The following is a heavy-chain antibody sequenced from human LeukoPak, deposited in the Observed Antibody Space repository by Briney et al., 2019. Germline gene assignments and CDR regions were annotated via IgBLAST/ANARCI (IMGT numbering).Heavy chain of an antibody. CDR3: ARGRSLHYDILTGYPYYFDY. CDR1: GGSISSYY. D-gene: IGHD3-9*01. Sequence: PSETLSLTCTVSGGSISSYYWSWIRQPPGKGLEWIGYIYYSGSTNYNPSLKSRVTISVDTSKNQFSLKLSSVTAADTAVYYCARGRSLHYDILTGYPYYFDYWGQGTLVTVSS. V-gene: IGHV4-59*01. CDR2: IYYSGST. J-gene: IGHJ4*02.